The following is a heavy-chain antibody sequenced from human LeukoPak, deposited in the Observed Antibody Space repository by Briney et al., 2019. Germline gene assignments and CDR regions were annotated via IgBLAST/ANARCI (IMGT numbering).Heavy chain of an antibody. CDR3: ARDTVSGYRHFEY. Sequence: PGGSLRLSCAASGLIFSDYAMQWVRQAPGKGLEYVSGISTNGDSTYYANSVKGRFTISRDNSGNTLYLHMGSLRAEDMAIYYCARDTVSGYRHFEYWGQGTLVTVSS. J-gene: IGHJ4*02. CDR1: GLIFSDYA. V-gene: IGHV3-64*01. D-gene: IGHD3-3*01. CDR2: ISTNGDST.